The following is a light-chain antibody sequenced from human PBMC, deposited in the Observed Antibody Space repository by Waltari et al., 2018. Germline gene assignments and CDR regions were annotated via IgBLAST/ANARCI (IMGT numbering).Light chain of an antibody. CDR3: LQHNSYPLT. V-gene: IGKV1-17*01. Sequence: GDTVTITCRASQGISSYLNWFQQKPGKAPKLLIYAASSLESGVPSRFSGSGSGTEFTLTISSLQPEEFAAYYCLQHNSYPLTFGPGTKLDIK. CDR2: AAS. CDR1: QGISSY. J-gene: IGKJ3*01.